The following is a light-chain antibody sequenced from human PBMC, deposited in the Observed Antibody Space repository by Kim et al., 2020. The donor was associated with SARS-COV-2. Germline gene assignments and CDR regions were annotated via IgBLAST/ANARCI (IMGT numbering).Light chain of an antibody. CDR2: DAS. Sequence: ASVGDRVTITCRASQGINIWLAWYQQKPEKAPKSLIYDASTLRSGVPSRFSGSGSGTDFTLTISTLQLEDFATYYCQQYNTYPLTFGGGTKVDIK. CDR3: QQYNTYPLT. V-gene: IGKV1D-16*01. CDR1: QGINIW. J-gene: IGKJ4*01.